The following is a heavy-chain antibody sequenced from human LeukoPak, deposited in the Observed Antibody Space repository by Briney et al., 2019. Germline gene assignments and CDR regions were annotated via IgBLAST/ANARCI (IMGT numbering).Heavy chain of an antibody. CDR1: GYTFTGYY. V-gene: IGHV1-2*04. CDR2: INPNSGGT. CDR3: ARSSTAMVSDFDY. D-gene: IGHD5-18*01. Sequence: ASVKVSCKASGYTFTGYYMHWVRQAPGQGLEWMGWINPNSGGTNYAQKFQGWVTMTRDTSISTAYMELSRLRSDDTAVYYCARSSTAMVSDFDYWGQGTLVTVSS. J-gene: IGHJ4*02.